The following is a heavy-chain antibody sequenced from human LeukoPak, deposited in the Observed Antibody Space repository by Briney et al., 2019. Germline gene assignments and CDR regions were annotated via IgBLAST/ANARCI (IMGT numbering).Heavy chain of an antibody. D-gene: IGHD2-2*01. Sequence: ASVKVSCKASGYTFTSYGISWVRQAPGQGLEWMGWISAYSGNTNYAQKLQGRVTMTTDTSTSTAYMELRSLRSDDTAVYYCARRYCSSTSCYEYFQHWGQGTLVTVSS. CDR1: GYTFTSYG. CDR2: ISAYSGNT. CDR3: ARRYCSSTSCYEYFQH. J-gene: IGHJ1*01. V-gene: IGHV1-18*01.